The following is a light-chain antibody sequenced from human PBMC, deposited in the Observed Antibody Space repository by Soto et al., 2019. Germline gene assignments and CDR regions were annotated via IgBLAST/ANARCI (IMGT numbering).Light chain of an antibody. V-gene: IGKV3D-20*01. Sequence: EIVLTQSPATLSLSPGERATLSCGASQSVSSSYLAWYQQKPGLAPRLLIYDASKRATGIPARFSGSGFGTDFTLTITRLEPEDFAVYYCQQYGDSPQTFGPGTKVDIK. CDR1: QSVSSSY. CDR2: DAS. CDR3: QQYGDSPQT. J-gene: IGKJ1*01.